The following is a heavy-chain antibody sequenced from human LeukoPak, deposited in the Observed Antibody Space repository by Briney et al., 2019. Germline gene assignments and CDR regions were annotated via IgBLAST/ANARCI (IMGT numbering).Heavy chain of an antibody. V-gene: IGHV1-8*03. Sequence: GASVKVSCKASGYTFTSYGISWVRQATGQGLEWMGWMNPNSGNTGYAQKFQGRVTITRNTSISTAYMELSSLRSEDTAVYYCARVLRGVVPTVPAAIYWFDPWGQGTLVTVSS. CDR3: ARVLRGVVPTVPAAIYWFDP. D-gene: IGHD2-2*01. CDR2: MNPNSGNT. CDR1: GYTFTSYG. J-gene: IGHJ5*02.